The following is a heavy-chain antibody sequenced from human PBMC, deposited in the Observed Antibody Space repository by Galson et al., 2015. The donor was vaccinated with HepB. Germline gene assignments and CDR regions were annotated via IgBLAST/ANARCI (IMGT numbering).Heavy chain of an antibody. CDR1: GGTLSRYA. D-gene: IGHD2-15*01. Sequence: SVKVSCKASGGTLSRYAISWVRQAPGQGLEWMGGIIPMFRAANYAQKFQGRVTITADESTNIAYMELSSLRSEDTAVYYCARGWLEYCSGGSCYLMDVWGQGTTVIVSS. V-gene: IGHV1-69*13. CDR2: IIPMFRAA. J-gene: IGHJ6*02. CDR3: ARGWLEYCSGGSCYLMDV.